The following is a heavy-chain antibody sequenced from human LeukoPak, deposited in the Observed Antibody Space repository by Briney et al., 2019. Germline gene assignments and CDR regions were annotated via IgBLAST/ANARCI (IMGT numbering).Heavy chain of an antibody. Sequence: SETLSLTCTVSGGSISSSSYYWGWIRQPPGKGPEWIGSIYYSGSTYYNPSLKSRVTISVDTSKNQFSLKLSSVTAADTAVYYCARLVDADAFDIWGQGTMVTVSS. V-gene: IGHV4-39*01. J-gene: IGHJ3*02. CDR1: GGSISSSSYY. CDR2: IYYSGST. D-gene: IGHD2-2*01. CDR3: ARLVDADAFDI.